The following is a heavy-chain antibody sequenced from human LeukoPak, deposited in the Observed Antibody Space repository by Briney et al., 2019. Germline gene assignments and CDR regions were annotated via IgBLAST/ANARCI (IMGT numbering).Heavy chain of an antibody. J-gene: IGHJ4*02. CDR3: ARDEVVRGVTFDY. V-gene: IGHV3-21*01. Sequence: PGGSLRLSCAASGFTFSSYSMNWVRQAPGKGLEWVSSISSSSNYIYYADSVKGRFTISRDNAKNSLYLQMSSLRAEDTAVYYCARDEVVRGVTFDYWGRGTLVTVSS. D-gene: IGHD3-10*01. CDR2: ISSSSNYI. CDR1: GFTFSSYS.